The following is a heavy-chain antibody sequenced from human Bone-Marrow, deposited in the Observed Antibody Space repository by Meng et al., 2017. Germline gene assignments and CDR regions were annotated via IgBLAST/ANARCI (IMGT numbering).Heavy chain of an antibody. Sequence: VQLQQWGGGLLQPSETLFLTCVVSGGSFSDYYWSWIRQPPGKGLEWIGEINHSGSTNYNPSLESRATISVDTSQNNLSLKLSSVTAADSAVYYCARGPTTMAHDFDYWGQGTLVTVSS. V-gene: IGHV4-34*01. CDR1: GGSFSDYY. D-gene: IGHD4-11*01. CDR2: INHSGST. CDR3: ARGPTTMAHDFDY. J-gene: IGHJ4*02.